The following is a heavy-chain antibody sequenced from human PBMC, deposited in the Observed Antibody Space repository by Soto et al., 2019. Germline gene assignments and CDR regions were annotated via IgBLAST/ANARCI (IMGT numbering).Heavy chain of an antibody. Sequence: VGSLRLSCAASGFTFSTYAMAWVRQAPGKGLEWVSAISGSGGSTYYADSVKGRFSISRDNSKNTLYLQMNSLRAEDTAVYYCAKLWYYDILTGYPSFAYWGQGTLVTVSS. V-gene: IGHV3-23*01. D-gene: IGHD3-9*01. CDR2: ISGSGGST. CDR1: GFTFSTYA. CDR3: AKLWYYDILTGYPSFAY. J-gene: IGHJ4*02.